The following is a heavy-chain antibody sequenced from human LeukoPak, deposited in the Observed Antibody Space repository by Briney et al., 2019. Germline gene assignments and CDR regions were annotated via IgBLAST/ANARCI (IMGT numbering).Heavy chain of an antibody. CDR2: INYSGST. Sequence: SQTVSLLCSVCGGFNCLGRYYCRSIPRHPGKGLEWIGYINYSGSTYYNPSLKIRVTISVATSKNQFSLKLSSVTAADTAVYYCARGEMATSTLDYWGQGTLVTVSS. V-gene: IGHV4-31*03. J-gene: IGHJ4*02. CDR1: GGFNCLGRYY. D-gene: IGHD5-24*01. CDR3: ARGEMATSTLDY.